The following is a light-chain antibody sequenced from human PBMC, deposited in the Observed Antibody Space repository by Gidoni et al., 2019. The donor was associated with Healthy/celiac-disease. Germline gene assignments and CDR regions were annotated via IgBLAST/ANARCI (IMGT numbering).Light chain of an antibody. CDR2: PDS. Sequence: SYELTQPPSVSVSPGQTASITCSGDKLGDKYACWYQQKPGQSPVLVIYPDSKRPSGIPERFSGSNSGNTATLTISGTQAMDEADYYCQAWDSSVVFGGGTKLTV. J-gene: IGLJ2*01. V-gene: IGLV3-1*01. CDR3: QAWDSSVV. CDR1: KLGDKY.